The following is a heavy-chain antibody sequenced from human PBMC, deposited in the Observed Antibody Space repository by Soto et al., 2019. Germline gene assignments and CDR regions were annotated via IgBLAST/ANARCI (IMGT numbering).Heavy chain of an antibody. CDR3: ARGSLWFGELWNV. V-gene: IGHV4-34*01. Sequence: ETLSLTGAVYGASLSGYYWGWIRQPPGKGLEWIGEINHSGSTNYNPSLKSRVTISVDTSKNQFSLKPSSVTAADTAVYYWARGSLWFGELWNVWGQGTTVTVPS. CDR2: INHSGST. CDR1: GASLSGYY. J-gene: IGHJ6*02. D-gene: IGHD3-10*01.